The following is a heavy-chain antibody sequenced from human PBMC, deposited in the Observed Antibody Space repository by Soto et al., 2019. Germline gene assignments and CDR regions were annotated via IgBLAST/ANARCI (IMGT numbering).Heavy chain of an antibody. V-gene: IGHV2-5*02. CDR2: IYWDDDK. CDR3: AQTPPVYSISSSWFDP. CDR1: GFSLSTSGVG. Sequence: QITLKESGPTLVKPTQTLTLTCTFSGFSLSTSGVGVGWIRQPPGKALEWLALIYWDDDKRYSPSLKSRLTITKDTSKNQVVLTMTNVDPVDTATYYCAQTPPVYSISSSWFDPWGQGTLVTVSS. D-gene: IGHD1-26*01. J-gene: IGHJ5*02.